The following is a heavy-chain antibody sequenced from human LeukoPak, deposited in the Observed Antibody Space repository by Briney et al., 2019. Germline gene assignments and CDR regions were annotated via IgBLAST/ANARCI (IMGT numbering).Heavy chain of an antibody. CDR1: GFTFSSYW. CDR3: ARELGYCSSTSCYIAEYYFDY. Sequence: GGSPRLSCAASGFTFSSYWMSWVRQAPGKGLEWVANIKQDGSEKYYVDSVKGRFTISRDNAKNSLYLQMNSLRAEDTAVYYCARELGYCSSTSCYIAEYYFDYWGQGTLVTVSS. J-gene: IGHJ4*02. CDR2: IKQDGSEK. V-gene: IGHV3-7*01. D-gene: IGHD2-2*01.